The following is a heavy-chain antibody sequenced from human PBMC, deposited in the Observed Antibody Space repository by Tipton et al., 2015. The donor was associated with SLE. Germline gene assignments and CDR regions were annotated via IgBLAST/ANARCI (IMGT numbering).Heavy chain of an antibody. D-gene: IGHD2/OR15-2a*01. CDR3: ATRPIESLSSHFDY. CDR1: GYTFTSYW. J-gene: IGHJ4*02. V-gene: IGHV5-51*03. CDR2: IYPGDSDT. Sequence: QSGPEVKKPGESLKISCKGSGYTFTSYWIAWVRQMPGKGLEWMGIIYPGDSDTRYSPSFQGQVTISADKSISTAYLQWSSLKASDPAIYYCATRPIESLSSHFDYWGQGTLVTVSS.